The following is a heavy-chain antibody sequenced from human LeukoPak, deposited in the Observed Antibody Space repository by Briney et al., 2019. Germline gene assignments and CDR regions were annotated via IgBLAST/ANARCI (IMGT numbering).Heavy chain of an antibody. J-gene: IGHJ5*02. CDR2: IYPGDSDT. CDR1: GYSFTSYW. Sequence: GESLKISCKGSGYSFTSYWIGWVRQMPGKGLEWMGIIYPGDSDTRYSPSFQGQVTISADKSISNAYLQWSSLKASYTAMYYCARQVTSSGWYGELGFDPWGQGTLVTVSS. V-gene: IGHV5-51*01. D-gene: IGHD6-19*01. CDR3: ARQVTSSGWYGELGFDP.